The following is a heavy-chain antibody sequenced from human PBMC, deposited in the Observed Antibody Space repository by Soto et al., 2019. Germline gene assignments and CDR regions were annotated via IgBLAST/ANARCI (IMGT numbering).Heavy chain of an antibody. J-gene: IGHJ6*02. CDR3: ARTSASDYYYYGMDV. CDR1: GYSFTTYW. Sequence: PGESLKISCKGSGYSFTTYWIGWVRQMPGNGLEWMGIISPGGSDTRYSPSFQGQVTISADKSISTAYLQWSSLKASDTAMYYCARTSASDYYYYGMDVWGQGTTVTVSS. V-gene: IGHV5-51*01. CDR2: ISPGGSDT.